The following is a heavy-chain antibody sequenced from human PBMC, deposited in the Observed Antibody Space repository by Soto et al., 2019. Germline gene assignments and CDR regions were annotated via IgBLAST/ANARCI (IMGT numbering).Heavy chain of an antibody. Sequence: GGSLRLSCAASGFTFSSYAMHWVRQAPGKGLEWVAVISYDGSNKYYADSVKGRFTISRDNSKNTLYLQMNSLRAEDTAVYYCARANYDILTDYDGAFDIWGQGTMVTVSS. CDR2: ISYDGSNK. CDR1: GFTFSSYA. CDR3: ARANYDILTDYDGAFDI. J-gene: IGHJ3*02. V-gene: IGHV3-30-3*01. D-gene: IGHD3-9*01.